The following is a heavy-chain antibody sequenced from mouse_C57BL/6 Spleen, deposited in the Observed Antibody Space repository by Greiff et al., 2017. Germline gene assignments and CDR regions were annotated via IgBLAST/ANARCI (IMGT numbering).Heavy chain of an antibody. J-gene: IGHJ3*01. Sequence: QVQLQQSGAELVRPGTSVKMSCKASGYTFTNYWIGWAQPRPGPGLEWIGVIYPGGCYPNSNEKFKGKAPLTADKSSRTAYLQFSSRTSEDSAIYYCARSGDYDCNGGFAYWGQGTLVTVSA. CDR1: GYTFTNYW. CDR3: ARSGDYDCNGGFAY. V-gene: IGHV1-63*01. D-gene: IGHD2-4*01. CDR2: IYPGGCYP.